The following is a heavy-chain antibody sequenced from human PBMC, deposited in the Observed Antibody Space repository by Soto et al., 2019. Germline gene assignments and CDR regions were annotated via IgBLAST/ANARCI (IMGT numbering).Heavy chain of an antibody. D-gene: IGHD1-26*01. CDR3: ASGRREGLPPFDY. J-gene: IGHJ4*02. CDR1: GFTFSSYA. Sequence: QVQLVESGGGVVQPGRSLRLYCAASGFTFSSYAMHWVRQAPGKGLEWVAVISYDGSNKYYADSVKGRFTISRDNSKNTLYLQMNSLRAEDTAVYYCASGRREGLPPFDYWGQGTLVTVSS. CDR2: ISYDGSNK. V-gene: IGHV3-30-3*01.